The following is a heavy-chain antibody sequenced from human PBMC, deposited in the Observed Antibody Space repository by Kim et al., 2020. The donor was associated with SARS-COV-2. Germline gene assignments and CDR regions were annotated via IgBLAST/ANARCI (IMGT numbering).Heavy chain of an antibody. CDR2: TI. Sequence: TIYYADSVKVRFTISRDNDKNSLYLQMNRLRAEDTAVYYCARGIQLWLNYWGQGTLVTVSS. J-gene: IGHJ4*02. D-gene: IGHD5-18*01. V-gene: IGHV3-11*04. CDR3: ARGIQLWLNY.